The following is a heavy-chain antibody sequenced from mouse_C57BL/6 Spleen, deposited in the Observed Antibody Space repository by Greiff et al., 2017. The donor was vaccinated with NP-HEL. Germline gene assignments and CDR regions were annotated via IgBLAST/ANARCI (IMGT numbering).Heavy chain of an antibody. CDR3: TGIEDFAY. Sequence: EVKVVESGGGLVQPGGSMKLSCVASGFTFSNYWMNWVRQSPEKGLEWVAQIRLKSDNYATHYAESVKGRFTISRDDSKSSVYLQMNNLRAEDTGIYYCTGIEDFAYWGQGTLVTVSA. CDR2: IRLKSDNYAT. V-gene: IGHV6-3*01. CDR1: GFTFSNYW. D-gene: IGHD2-12*01. J-gene: IGHJ3*01.